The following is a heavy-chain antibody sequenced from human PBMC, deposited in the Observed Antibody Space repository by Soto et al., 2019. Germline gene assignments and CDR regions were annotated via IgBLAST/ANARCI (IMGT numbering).Heavy chain of an antibody. D-gene: IGHD3-22*01. Sequence: QVQLVESGGGVVQPGRSLRLSCAASGFTFSSYGMHWVRQAPGKGLEWVAVITYDGSNKYYADSVKGRFTSSRDNSKNTLYLQMNSLRAEDTAVYYCAKAARAMIATFDYWGQGTLVTVSS. CDR1: GFTFSSYG. V-gene: IGHV3-30*18. CDR2: ITYDGSNK. CDR3: AKAARAMIATFDY. J-gene: IGHJ4*02.